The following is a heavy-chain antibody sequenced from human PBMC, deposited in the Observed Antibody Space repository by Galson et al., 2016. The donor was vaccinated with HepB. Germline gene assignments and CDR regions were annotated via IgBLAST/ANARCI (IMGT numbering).Heavy chain of an antibody. V-gene: IGHV3-7*03. CDR2: IKPDGSDK. CDR3: ASWSYDMDV. J-gene: IGHJ6*02. CDR1: GFTFSTYW. Sequence: SLRLSCAASGFTFSTYWMSWVRQAPGKGLEWVANIKPDGSDKYYVDSVKGRFTISRDNSKNSLYLQMNSLRAEDTAVYYCASWSYDMDVWGQGTTVTVSS.